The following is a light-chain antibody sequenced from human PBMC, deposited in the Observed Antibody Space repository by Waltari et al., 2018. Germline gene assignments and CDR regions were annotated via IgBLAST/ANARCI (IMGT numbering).Light chain of an antibody. CDR3: QQYNNWPPNT. Sequence: EIVMTQSPATLSVSPGERATLSGRASQSVSSNLAWYQQKPGQAPRLLIYGASTRATGIPARFSDSGSGTEFTLTISSMQSEDFAVYYCQQYNNWPPNTFGQGTKVEIK. J-gene: IGKJ1*01. V-gene: IGKV3-15*01. CDR2: GAS. CDR1: QSVSSN.